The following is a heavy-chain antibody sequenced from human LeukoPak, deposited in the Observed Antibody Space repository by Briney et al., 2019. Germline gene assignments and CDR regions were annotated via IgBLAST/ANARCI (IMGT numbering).Heavy chain of an antibody. J-gene: IGHJ3*02. D-gene: IGHD2-2*01. CDR2: INPYSGGT. CDR3: ARVVLGVPAAYGAFDI. Sequence: GASVKVSCKASGYTFTGYYMHWVRQAPGQGLEWMGWINPYSGGTNYAQKFQGRVTMTRDTSISTAYMELIRLRSDDTAVYYCARVVLGVPAAYGAFDIWGQGTMVTVSS. V-gene: IGHV1-2*02. CDR1: GYTFTGYY.